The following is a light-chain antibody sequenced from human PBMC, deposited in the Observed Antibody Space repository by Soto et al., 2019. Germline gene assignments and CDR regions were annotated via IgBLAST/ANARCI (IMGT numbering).Light chain of an antibody. CDR1: SNDVGGYNY. V-gene: IGLV2-14*01. CDR3: TSYTSTIPYV. J-gene: IGLJ2*01. CDR2: EVS. Sequence: QSALTQPASVSGSPGQSITISCTGSSNDVGGYNYVSWYQQHPGQAPKLIIYEVSDRPSGVSPRFSGSKSGNTASLTISGLQVEDEADYFCTSYTSTIPYVFGRGTKLTVL.